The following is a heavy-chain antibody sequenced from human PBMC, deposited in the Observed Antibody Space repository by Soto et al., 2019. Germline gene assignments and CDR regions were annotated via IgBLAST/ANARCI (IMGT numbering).Heavy chain of an antibody. D-gene: IGHD6-13*01. CDR1: GYTFTNYG. CDR2: ISGYNGNT. J-gene: IGHJ1*01. CDR3: AKERDGSSWSSAEYLQH. V-gene: IGHV1-18*01. Sequence: QVHLVQSGAEVKGPGASLKVSCKASGYTFTNYGIHWVRQAPGQGLEWMGWISGYNGNTNYAQHLQGRVTMTRDRSTNTAYMELRSLRSDDTAVYYCAKERDGSSWSSAEYLQHWGQGTLVTVSS.